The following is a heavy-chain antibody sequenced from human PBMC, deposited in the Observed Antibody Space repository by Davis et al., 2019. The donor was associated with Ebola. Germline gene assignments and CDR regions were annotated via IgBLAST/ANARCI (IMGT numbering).Heavy chain of an antibody. J-gene: IGHJ5*02. CDR2: IYYSGTT. CDR1: GGSFSTYY. V-gene: IGHV4-59*12. D-gene: IGHD2-15*01. Sequence: SETLSLTCTVSGGSFSTYYWSWVRQPPGKGLEWVGYIYYSGTTHYNPSLRGRVTISVDTSKKHFSLKLGSVTAADTAVYYCARVNFCIGGSCYSHDHWGQGTLVTVSS. CDR3: ARVNFCIGGSCYSHDH.